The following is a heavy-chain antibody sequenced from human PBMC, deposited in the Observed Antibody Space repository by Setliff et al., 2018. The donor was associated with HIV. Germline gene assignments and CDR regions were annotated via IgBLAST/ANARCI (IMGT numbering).Heavy chain of an antibody. J-gene: IGHJ3*02. Sequence: ASVKVSCKASGYTFTGHYMHWVRQAPGQGLEWMGRINPNSGGTNYAQKFQGEFTMTRDTSISTAYMELSSLRSEDTAVYYCASRQDVEYYYDSSGYDDAFDIWGQGTMVTVSS. CDR3: ASRQDVEYYYDSSGYDDAFDI. CDR1: GYTFTGHY. D-gene: IGHD3-22*01. V-gene: IGHV1-2*06. CDR2: INPNSGGT.